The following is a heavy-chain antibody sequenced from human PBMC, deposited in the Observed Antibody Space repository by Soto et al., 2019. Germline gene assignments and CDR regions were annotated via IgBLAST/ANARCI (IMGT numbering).Heavy chain of an antibody. CDR3: ARVHVMVVAGSTFDY. CDR2: IYHGGTT. Sequence: SETLSLTCTVSGYSISSASYWAWIRQPPGKGPEWIASIYHGGTTFYNPSLKSRITISVDTSNNQFSLKLTSVTAADTAVYYCARVHVMVVAGSTFDYWGHGTLVTVSS. CDR1: GYSISSASY. V-gene: IGHV4-38-2*02. D-gene: IGHD6-19*01. J-gene: IGHJ4*01.